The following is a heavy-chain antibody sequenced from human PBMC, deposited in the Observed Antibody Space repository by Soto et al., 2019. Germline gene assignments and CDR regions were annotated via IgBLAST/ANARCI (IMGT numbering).Heavy chain of an antibody. Sequence: DVQLVESGGGLVQPGRSLRLSCAASGFTFDDYAMHWVRQAPGKGLEWVSGISWNSGSIGYADSVKGRFTISRDNAKNSLYLQMNSLRAEDTALYYCAKDAGVVTFGGVIVNWGQGTLVTVSS. CDR3: AKDAGVVTFGGVIVN. D-gene: IGHD3-16*02. CDR1: GFTFDDYA. V-gene: IGHV3-9*01. CDR2: ISWNSGSI. J-gene: IGHJ4*02.